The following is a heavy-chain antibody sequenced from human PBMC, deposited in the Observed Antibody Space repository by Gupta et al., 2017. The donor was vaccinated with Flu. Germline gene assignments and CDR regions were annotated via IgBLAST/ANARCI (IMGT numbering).Heavy chain of an antibody. J-gene: IGHJ4*02. V-gene: IGHV1-2*02. Sequence: QVQLVQSGAEVKKLGSSVKVSCKACGYTFTGYYMHWLRQAPGQGLEWMGWINPNSGGTKYAQKFQGRVTMTRDTSISTAYMELSRLRSDDTAVYYCARAVYSSGSYTFDYWGQGTLVTVSS. D-gene: IGHD3-10*01. CDR1: GYTFTGYY. CDR2: INPNSGGT. CDR3: ARAVYSSGSYTFDY.